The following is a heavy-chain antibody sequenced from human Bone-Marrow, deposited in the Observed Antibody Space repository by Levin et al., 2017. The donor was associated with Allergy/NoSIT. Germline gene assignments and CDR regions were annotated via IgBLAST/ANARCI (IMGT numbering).Heavy chain of an antibody. J-gene: IGHJ4*02. D-gene: IGHD6-19*01. CDR2: ISYDGSNK. CDR3: ARGPYSSGWYVFSY. Sequence: GGSLRLSCAASGFTFSSYAMHWVRQAPGKGLEWVAVISYDGSNKYYADSVKGRFTISRDNSKNTLYLQMNSLRAEDTAVYYCARGPYSSGWYVFSYWGQGTLVTVSS. V-gene: IGHV3-30-3*01. CDR1: GFTFSSYA.